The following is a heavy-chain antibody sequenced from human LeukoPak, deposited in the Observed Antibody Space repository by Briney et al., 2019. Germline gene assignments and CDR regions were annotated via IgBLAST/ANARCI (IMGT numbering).Heavy chain of an antibody. CDR2: IYTSGST. Sequence: PSETLSLTCTVSGGSISSGDYYWSWIRQPAGKGLEWIGRIYTSGSTYYNPSLKSRVTISVDSSKNQFSLKLSSVTAADTAVYYCARVKPARTPRYYYYYMDVWGKGTTVTISS. CDR3: ARVKPARTPRYYYYYMDV. D-gene: IGHD2-2*01. V-gene: IGHV4-61*02. J-gene: IGHJ6*03. CDR1: GGSISSGDYY.